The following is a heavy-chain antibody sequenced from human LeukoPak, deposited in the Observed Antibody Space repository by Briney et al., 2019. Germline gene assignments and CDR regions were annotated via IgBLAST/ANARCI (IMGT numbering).Heavy chain of an antibody. Sequence: GGSLRLSCAASGFTFSSYAMSWVRQAPGKGLEWVSAIGGNGGSTYYADSEKGRFTISRDNSKNTLYLQMNSLRAEDTAVYYCAKDRLWYGTAMGESDYWGQGTLVTVSS. CDR1: GFTFSSYA. CDR3: AKDRLWYGTAMGESDY. J-gene: IGHJ4*02. D-gene: IGHD5-18*01. CDR2: IGGNGGST. V-gene: IGHV3-23*01.